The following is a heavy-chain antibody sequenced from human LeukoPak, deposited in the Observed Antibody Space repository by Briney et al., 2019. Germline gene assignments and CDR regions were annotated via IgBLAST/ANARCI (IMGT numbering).Heavy chain of an antibody. D-gene: IGHD5-18*01. V-gene: IGHV4-38-2*02. Sequence: KPSETLSLTCTVSGYSISSGYYWGWIRQPPGKGLEWIGEINHSGSTNYNPSLKSRVTISVDTSKNQFSLKLSSVTAADTAVYYCATHPGDVDTAMVLWFDPWGQGTLVTVSS. J-gene: IGHJ5*02. CDR3: ATHPGDVDTAMVLWFDP. CDR2: INHSGST. CDR1: GYSISSGYY.